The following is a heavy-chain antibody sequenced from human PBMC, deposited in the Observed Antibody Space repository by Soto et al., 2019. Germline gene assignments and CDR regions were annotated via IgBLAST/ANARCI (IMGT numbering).Heavy chain of an antibody. Sequence: GGSLRLSCAASGFTFSSYWMSWVRQAPGKGLEWVANIKQDGSEKYYVDSVKGRFTISRDNAKNSLYLQMNSLRAEDTAVYYCARVLMITFGGVGPLDYWGQGTLVTVSS. J-gene: IGHJ4*02. CDR1: GFTFSSYW. CDR2: IKQDGSEK. V-gene: IGHV3-7*01. CDR3: ARVLMITFGGVGPLDY. D-gene: IGHD3-16*01.